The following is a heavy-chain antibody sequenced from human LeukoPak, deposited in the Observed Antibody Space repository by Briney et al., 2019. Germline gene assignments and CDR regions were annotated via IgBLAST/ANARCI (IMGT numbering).Heavy chain of an antibody. J-gene: IGHJ6*02. CDR1: GGSISSGGYY. V-gene: IGHV4-31*03. D-gene: IGHD5-18*01. Sequence: SGTLSLTGTVSGGSISSGGYYWSWSCQHPGKGLEWIGYIDYSGSTYYNPSLNRRVTLSVATSKHPFSLKLSSVTAADTAVYYCARDGYGYGGTDYYGMDVCGQGTTVTVSS. CDR2: IDYSGST. CDR3: ARDGYGYGGTDYYGMDV.